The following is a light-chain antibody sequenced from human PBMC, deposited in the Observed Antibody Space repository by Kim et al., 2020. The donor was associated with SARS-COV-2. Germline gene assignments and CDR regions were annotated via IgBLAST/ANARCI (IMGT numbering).Light chain of an antibody. V-gene: IGKV4-1*01. CDR2: WAS. CDR3: QQYYSIPRT. J-gene: IGKJ1*01. Sequence: DIVMTQSPDSLAVSLGERATINCKSSQSVLYKSNNKNYLAWYQQKPGQPPKLLIYWASTRESGVPDRFSGSGSGTDFTLTISSLQAEDVAVYYCQQYYSIPRTFGQGTKVEI. CDR1: QSVLYKSNNKNY.